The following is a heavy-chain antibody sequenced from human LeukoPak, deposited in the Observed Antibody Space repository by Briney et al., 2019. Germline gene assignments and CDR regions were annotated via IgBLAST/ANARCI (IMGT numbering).Heavy chain of an antibody. CDR3: ASVNRMVRGVINYYYGMDV. J-gene: IGHJ6*02. D-gene: IGHD3-10*01. V-gene: IGHV1-18*01. Sequence: ASVKDSCKASGYTFTSYGISWVRQAPGQGLEWMGWISAYNGNTNYAQKLQGRVTMTTDTSTSTAYMELRSLRSDDTAVYYCASVNRMVRGVINYYYGMDVWGQGTTVTVSS. CDR2: ISAYNGNT. CDR1: GYTFTSYG.